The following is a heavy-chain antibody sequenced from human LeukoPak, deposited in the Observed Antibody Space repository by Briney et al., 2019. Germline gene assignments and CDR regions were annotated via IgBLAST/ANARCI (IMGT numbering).Heavy chain of an antibody. D-gene: IGHD3-3*01. J-gene: IGHJ6*02. CDR3: ARVPITIFGVVILGCMDV. V-gene: IGHV3-48*03. Sequence: PGRSLRLSCTASGFTFGDYAMSWVRQAPGKGLEWVSYIGSSGSTIYYADSVKGRFTISRDNAKNSLYLQMNSLRAEDTAVYYCARVPITIFGVVILGCMDVWGQGTTVTVSS. CDR2: IGSSGSTI. CDR1: GFTFGDYA.